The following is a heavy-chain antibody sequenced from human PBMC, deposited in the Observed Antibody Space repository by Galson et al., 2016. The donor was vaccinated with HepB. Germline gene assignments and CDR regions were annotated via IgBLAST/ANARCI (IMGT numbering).Heavy chain of an antibody. V-gene: IGHV1-18*01. CDR1: GYTFSSYD. CDR2: ISVYTGNT. J-gene: IGHJ5*02. Sequence: SVKVSCKASGYTFSSYDINWVRQAPGQELEWMGWISVYTGNTKYAQSLQGRVTMSTDSSTSTAYMDLRSLTSDDTAVYYCTRDGIYCNNGTCKPYPWGQGTLVTVSS. D-gene: IGHD2/OR15-2a*01. CDR3: TRDGIYCNNGTCKPYP.